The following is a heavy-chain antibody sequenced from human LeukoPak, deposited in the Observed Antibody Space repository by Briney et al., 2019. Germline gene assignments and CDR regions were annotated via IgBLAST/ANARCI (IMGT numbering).Heavy chain of an antibody. CDR2: IIPIFGTA. CDR1: GGTFSSYA. D-gene: IGHD3-22*01. Sequence: SVKVSCKASGGTFSSYAISWVRQAPGQGLEWMGGIIPIFGTANYAQKFQGRVTITADEPTSTAYMELSSLRSEDTAVYYCARGAYDSSGYYYSGYAFDIWGQGTMVTVSS. CDR3: ARGAYDSSGYYYSGYAFDI. J-gene: IGHJ3*02. V-gene: IGHV1-69*01.